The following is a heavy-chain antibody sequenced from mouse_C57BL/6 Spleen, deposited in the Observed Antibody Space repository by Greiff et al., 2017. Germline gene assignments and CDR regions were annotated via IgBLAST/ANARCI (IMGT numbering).Heavy chain of an antibody. CDR3: ARERKYYGSSYGYFDD. V-gene: IGHV1-82*01. Sequence: VMLMESGPELVKPGASVKISCKASGYTFSSSWMNWVKQRPGKGLEWIGRICPGDGDTYYKGKLKGKSTLTADKSSSTAYMQRSSLTSEDAAVYFCARERKYYGSSYGYFDDGGQGTTLTVSS. J-gene: IGHJ2*01. CDR1: GYTFSSSW. D-gene: IGHD1-1*01. CDR2: ICPGDGDT.